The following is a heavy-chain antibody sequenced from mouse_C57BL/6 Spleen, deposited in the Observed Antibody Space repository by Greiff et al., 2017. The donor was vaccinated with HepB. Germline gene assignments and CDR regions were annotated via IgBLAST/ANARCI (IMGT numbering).Heavy chain of an antibody. V-gene: IGHV3-8*01. J-gene: IGHJ4*01. CDR2: ISYSGST. D-gene: IGHD1-2*01. CDR1: GYSITSDY. CDR3: AKGGTADYYAMDY. Sequence: EVKLMESGPGLAKPSQTLSLTCSVTGYSITSDYWNWIRKFPGNKLEYMGYISYSGSTYYNPSLKSRISITRDTSKNQYYLQLNSVTTEDTATYYCAKGGTADYYAMDYWGQGTSVTVSS.